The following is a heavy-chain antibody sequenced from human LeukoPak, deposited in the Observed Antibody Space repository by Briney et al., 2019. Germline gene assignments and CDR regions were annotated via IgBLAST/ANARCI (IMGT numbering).Heavy chain of an antibody. CDR1: GFTSSSYA. V-gene: IGHV3-30*01. Sequence: PGGSLRLSCAASGFTSSSYAMHWVRQAPGKGLEWVAVISYDGGNKYYADSVKGRFTISRDNSKNTLYLQMNSLRAEDTAVYYCAREGLLGYFDYWGQGTLVTVSS. J-gene: IGHJ4*02. CDR2: ISYDGGNK. CDR3: AREGLLGYFDY. D-gene: IGHD2/OR15-2a*01.